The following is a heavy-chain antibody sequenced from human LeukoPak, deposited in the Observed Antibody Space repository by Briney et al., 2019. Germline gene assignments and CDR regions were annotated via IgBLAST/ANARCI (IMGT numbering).Heavy chain of an antibody. V-gene: IGHV4-39*01. CDR3: ARCFGRQQLGPYYFDY. Sequence: PSETLSLTCTVSGGSISSSSYYWGWIRQPPGTGLEWIGSIYYSGSTCYNPSLKSRVTISVDTSKNQFSLKLSSVTAADTAVYYCARCFGRQQLGPYYFDYWGQGTLVTVSS. CDR2: IYYSGST. D-gene: IGHD6-13*01. J-gene: IGHJ4*02. CDR1: GGSISSSSYY.